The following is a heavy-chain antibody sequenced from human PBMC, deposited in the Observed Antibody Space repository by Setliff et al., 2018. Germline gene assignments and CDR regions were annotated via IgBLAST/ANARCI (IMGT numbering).Heavy chain of an antibody. V-gene: IGHV3-7*01. CDR2: INQGGGDQ. J-gene: IGHJ4*03. Sequence: GGSLRLSCAASGFTFSSLWMAWVRQAPGKGLEWVANINQGGGDQFYVDSVKGRFTISRDNAKDSLYLQMSSLRAEDTAVYYCCAVAAYRGRNIGSKGTDAFYLWGPGTMVTVSS. CDR3: CAVAAYRGRNIGSKGTDAFYL. D-gene: IGHD3-16*01. CDR1: GFTFSSLW.